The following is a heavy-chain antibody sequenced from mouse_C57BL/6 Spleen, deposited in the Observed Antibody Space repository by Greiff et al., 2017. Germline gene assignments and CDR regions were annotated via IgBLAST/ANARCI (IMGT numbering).Heavy chain of an antibody. Sequence: EVKVEESGGGLVKPGGSLKLSCAASGFTFSSYAMSWVRQTPEKRLEWVATISDGGSYTYSPDNVKGRFTISRDNAKNNLYLQMSHLKSEDTAMYYCASYDFFAYWGQGTLVTVSA. CDR3: ASYDFFAY. V-gene: IGHV5-4*03. D-gene: IGHD2-4*01. J-gene: IGHJ3*01. CDR1: GFTFSSYA. CDR2: ISDGGSYT.